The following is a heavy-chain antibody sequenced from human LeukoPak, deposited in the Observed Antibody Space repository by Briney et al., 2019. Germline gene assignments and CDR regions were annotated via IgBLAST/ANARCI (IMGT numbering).Heavy chain of an antibody. D-gene: IGHD6-19*01. J-gene: IGHJ3*02. CDR1: GGSISSYY. Sequence: PSETLFLTSTVSGGSISSYYWSWIRQPPGKGLEGIGYIYYSGGTNYNPSLKSRVTISVDTSRNQFSLKLRSVTAADTAVYYCARVRYSSGWQEGVVAFYIWGQGTMVTVSS. CDR3: ARVRYSSGWQEGVVAFYI. V-gene: IGHV4-59*01. CDR2: IYYSGGT.